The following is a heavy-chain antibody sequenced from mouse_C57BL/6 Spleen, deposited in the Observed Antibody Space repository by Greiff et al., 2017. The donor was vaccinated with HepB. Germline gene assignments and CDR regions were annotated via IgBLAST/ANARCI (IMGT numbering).Heavy chain of an antibody. J-gene: IGHJ4*01. CDR1: GFTFSSYA. CDR2: ISDGGSYT. V-gene: IGHV5-4*01. CDR3: AREAIRGAMDY. Sequence: EVQGVESGGGLVKPGGSLKLSCAASGFTFSSYAMSWVRQTPEKRLEWVATISDGGSYTYYPDNVKGRFTISRDNAKNNLYLQRSHLKSEDTAMYYCAREAIRGAMDYWGQGTSVTVSS.